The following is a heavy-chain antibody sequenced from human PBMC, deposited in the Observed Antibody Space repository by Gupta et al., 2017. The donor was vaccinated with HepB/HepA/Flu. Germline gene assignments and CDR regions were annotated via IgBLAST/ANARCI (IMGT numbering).Heavy chain of an antibody. D-gene: IGHD5-18*01. V-gene: IGHV3-23*01. Sequence: EGTLLESGGGLVETGGSLWTSVTAYGFPFTNYLIRGVRQGPGKGLEWDSSSSSNAGETVYEDAVKGPFTISKDNSKNTLFLQMNSLISEDTAVYYCATKCCYGYSLDNWCQGTLVTVSS. CDR1: GFPFTNYL. J-gene: IGHJ4*02. CDR2: SSSNAGET. CDR3: ATKCCYGYSLDN.